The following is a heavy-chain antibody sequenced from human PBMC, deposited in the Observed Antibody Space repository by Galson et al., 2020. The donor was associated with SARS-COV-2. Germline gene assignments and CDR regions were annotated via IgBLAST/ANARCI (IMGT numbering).Heavy chain of an antibody. CDR3: AKDKSSVGGTRFFFDS. Sequence: GSLRLSCAASGFAFSNYAMGWVRQAPGRGLEWLSSISGRAGSTYDADSVKGRFTISRDNSKDTLYLQMDSLRAEDTAIYYCAKDKSSVGGTRFFFDSWGQGTLVTVSS. CDR1: GFAFSNYA. CDR2: ISGRAGST. V-gene: IGHV3-23*01. J-gene: IGHJ4*02. D-gene: IGHD1-26*01.